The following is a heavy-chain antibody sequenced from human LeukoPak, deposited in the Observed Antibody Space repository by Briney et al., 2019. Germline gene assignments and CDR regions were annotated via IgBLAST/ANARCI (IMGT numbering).Heavy chain of an antibody. J-gene: IGHJ2*01. CDR2: IYYSGNT. CDR1: GGSISISSYY. CDR3: ARHPGVADYDFWSGYSYWYFDL. V-gene: IGHV4-39*01. D-gene: IGHD3-3*01. Sequence: PSETLSLTCTVSGGSISISSYYWGWIRQPPGKGLEWIGSIYYSGNTYYNPSLKSRLTISVDTSKNQFSLNLSSVTAADTAVFYCARHPGVADYDFWSGYSYWYFDLWGRGTLVTVSS.